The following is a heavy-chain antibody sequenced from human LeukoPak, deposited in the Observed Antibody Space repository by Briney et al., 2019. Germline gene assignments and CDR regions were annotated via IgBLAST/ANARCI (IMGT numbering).Heavy chain of an antibody. CDR2: TSHRGST. Sequence: SETLSLTCSVSGGSISSTNWWSWVRQPPGKGLEWIGETSHRGSTNYNPSLKSRVTISVDKSKNQFSLKLSSVTAADTAVYYCARNAAHEYYFDYWGQGTLVTVSS. CDR1: GGSISSTNW. J-gene: IGHJ4*02. D-gene: IGHD2-15*01. CDR3: ARNAAHEYYFDY. V-gene: IGHV4-4*02.